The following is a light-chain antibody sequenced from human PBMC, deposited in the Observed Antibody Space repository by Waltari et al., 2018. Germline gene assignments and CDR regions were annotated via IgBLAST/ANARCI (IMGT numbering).Light chain of an antibody. CDR3: SSYTSSSTLVV. CDR2: DVS. Sequence: QSALTQPASVSGSPGQSITISCTGTSSDVGGYNYVSWYQKHPGKAPKLMIYDVSNRPSGVSNRFSGSKSGNTASLTISGLQAEDEVDYYCSSYTSSSTLVVFGGGTKLTVL. J-gene: IGLJ2*01. V-gene: IGLV2-14*03. CDR1: SSDVGGYNY.